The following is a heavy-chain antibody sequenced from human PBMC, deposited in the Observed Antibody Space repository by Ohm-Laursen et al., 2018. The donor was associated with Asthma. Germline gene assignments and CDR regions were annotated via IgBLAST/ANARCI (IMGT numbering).Heavy chain of an antibody. CDR1: RGSITSGGLS. V-gene: IGHV4-30-2*01. J-gene: IGHJ4*02. Sequence: TLSLTCAVSRGSITSGGLSWGWGPQPPREGLGWGGYIYKSGGSYYNSSLKSRVIISIDTSKNQFSLKLSSVTAADTAVYYCARDVDSSGSFDYWGQGTLVTVSS. D-gene: IGHD6-19*01. CDR2: IYKSGGS. CDR3: ARDVDSSGSFDY.